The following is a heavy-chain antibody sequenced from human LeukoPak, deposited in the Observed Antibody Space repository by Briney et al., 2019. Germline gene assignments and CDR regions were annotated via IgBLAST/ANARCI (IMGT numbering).Heavy chain of an antibody. CDR1: GFTFSSYS. J-gene: IGHJ3*02. D-gene: IGHD2-2*01. V-gene: IGHV3-21*04. Sequence: GGSLRLSCAASGFTFSSYSMNWVRQAPGKWLEWVSSISSSSSYIYYADSVKGRFTISRDNAKNSLYLQMNSLRAEDTAEYYCAKGAPYCSSNSCSAFDMWGQGTMVTVSS. CDR3: AKGAPYCSSNSCSAFDM. CDR2: ISSSSSYI.